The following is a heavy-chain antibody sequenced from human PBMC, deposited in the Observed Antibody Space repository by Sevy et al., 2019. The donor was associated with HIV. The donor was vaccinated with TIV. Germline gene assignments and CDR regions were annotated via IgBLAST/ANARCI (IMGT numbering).Heavy chain of an antibody. CDR2: IWYDGSKK. CDR1: GFSFSTYG. D-gene: IGHD6-19*01. Sequence: GGSLRLSCATSGFSFSTYGMHWVRQAPGKGLEWVAGIWYDGSKKQYADSMKGRFTISRDNSKNTMYLQMNSLRVEDTALFYCARERDENSSGWSVPFDNWGQGTLVTVSS. CDR3: ARERDENSSGWSVPFDN. J-gene: IGHJ4*02. V-gene: IGHV3-33*01.